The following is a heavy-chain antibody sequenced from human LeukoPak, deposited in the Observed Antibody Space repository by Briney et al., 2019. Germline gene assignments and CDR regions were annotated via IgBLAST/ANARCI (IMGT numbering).Heavy chain of an antibody. Sequence: SETLSLTCTVSGGSISSYYWSWIRQPPGKGLEWIGYIYYSGSTNYNPSLKSRVTISVDTSKNQFSLKLSSVTAADTAVYYCARVLRNPRRLGYFDLWGRGTLVTVSS. CDR2: IYYSGST. V-gene: IGHV4-59*01. J-gene: IGHJ2*01. CDR1: GGSISSYY. CDR3: ARVLRNPRRLGYFDL. D-gene: IGHD1-14*01.